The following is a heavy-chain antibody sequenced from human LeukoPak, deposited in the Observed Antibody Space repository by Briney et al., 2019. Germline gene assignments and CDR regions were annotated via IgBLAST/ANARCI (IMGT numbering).Heavy chain of an antibody. D-gene: IGHD3-22*01. Sequence: GGSLRLSCAASGFTFSSYAMHWVRQAPGKGLEYVSAISSNGGSTYYANSVKGRFTISRDNSKNTLYLQMGSLRAEDMAVYYCAREGGDDYYDSSGYYTAYDYWGQGTLVTVPS. CDR2: ISSNGGST. CDR3: AREGGDDYYDSSGYYTAYDY. J-gene: IGHJ4*02. CDR1: GFTFSSYA. V-gene: IGHV3-64*01.